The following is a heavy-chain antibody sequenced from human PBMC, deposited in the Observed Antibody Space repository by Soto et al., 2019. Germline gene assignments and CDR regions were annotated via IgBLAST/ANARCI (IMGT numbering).Heavy chain of an antibody. CDR1: GGSISSGGYY. V-gene: IGHV4-31*03. CDR2: IYYSGST. D-gene: IGHD3-9*01. J-gene: IGHJ4*02. Sequence: SETLSLTCTVSGGSISSGGYYWSWIRQHPGKGLEWIGYIYYSGSTYYNPSLKSRVTISVDTSKNQFSLKLSSVTAADTAVYYCARLKYYDILTGYQDFDYWGQRTLVTVSS. CDR3: ARLKYYDILTGYQDFDY.